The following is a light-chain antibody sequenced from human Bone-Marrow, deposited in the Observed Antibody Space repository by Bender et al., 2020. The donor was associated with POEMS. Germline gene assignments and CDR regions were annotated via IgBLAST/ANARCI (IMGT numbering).Light chain of an antibody. CDR3: QTWGAGLRV. CDR2: VTSYGSH. V-gene: IGLV4-69*02. Sequence: LVLTQAPSVSASLGASVNLTCTLNNEHSSNAIAWHQQQPEKGPRYLMKVTSYGSHTKGDGIPDRFSGSSSGAGRFLTISGLQSGDEAEFYCQTWGAGLRVFGGVTRLTVL. J-gene: IGLJ3*02. CDR1: NEHSSNA.